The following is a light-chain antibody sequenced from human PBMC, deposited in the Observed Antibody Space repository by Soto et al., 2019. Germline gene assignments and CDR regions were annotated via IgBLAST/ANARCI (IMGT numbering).Light chain of an antibody. CDR2: KAS. CDR1: QSISNR. CDR3: QQYNHYSGLT. J-gene: IGKJ4*01. V-gene: IGKV1-5*03. Sequence: DIQMTQSPSTLSASVGERATISCRASQSISNRLAWYQQKPGKAPKVLIYKASSLESGVPSRFSGSGSGTEFSLTISSLQPDDFATYYCQQYNHYSGLTFGGGTKVDIK.